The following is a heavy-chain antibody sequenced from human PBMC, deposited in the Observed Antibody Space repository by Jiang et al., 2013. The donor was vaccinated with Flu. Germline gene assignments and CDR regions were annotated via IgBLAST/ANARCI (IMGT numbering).Heavy chain of an antibody. J-gene: IGHJ6*02. CDR1: GDSINSGRFY. V-gene: IGHV4-61*02. CDR2: VYATGST. D-gene: IGHD3-16*01. Sequence: GLVKPSQTLSLTCTVSGDSINSGRFYWSWIRQSAGKGLEWIGRVYATGSTNYNPSLKSRVTISVDTSKNQFSLRLSSVTAADTAVYYCARGGTGWPYYYYHMDVWGQGTTVTVYS. CDR3: ARGGTGWPYYYYHMDV.